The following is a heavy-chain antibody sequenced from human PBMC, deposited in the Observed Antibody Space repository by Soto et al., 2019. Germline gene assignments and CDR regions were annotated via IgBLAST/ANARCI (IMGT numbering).Heavy chain of an antibody. CDR3: ARDKYRQQLGGNYYYILDV. J-gene: IGHJ6*02. Sequence: QVQLMQSGAEVKKPGSSVKVSCKASGGTFSTSAISWVRQAPGEGLEWVGGIMPVFATPDYAQKFHGRVTISADESTTTAYLELTSLTTDDTAVYYCARDKYRQQLGGNYYYILDVWGQWTAITVSS. CDR2: IMPVFATP. D-gene: IGHD2-2*02. CDR1: GGTFSTSA. V-gene: IGHV1-69*12.